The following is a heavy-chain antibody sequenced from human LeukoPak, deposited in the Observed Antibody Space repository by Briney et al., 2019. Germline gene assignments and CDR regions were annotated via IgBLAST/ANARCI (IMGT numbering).Heavy chain of an antibody. CDR3: STEGTGVAGYCSSTSCPRWVACFDY. J-gene: IGHJ4*02. D-gene: IGHD2-2*01. CDR2: IKRKSDGGTT. Sequence: GGSLRLSCAASGFSFINAWMRWVRHAPGKGLVWVGRIKRKSDGGTTNYAAPVKGRFTISRDDSKNTLSLQMNGLKTEDTALYYCSTEGTGVAGYCSSTSCPRWVACFDYWGQGILVTVSS. V-gene: IGHV3-15*01. CDR1: GFSFINAW.